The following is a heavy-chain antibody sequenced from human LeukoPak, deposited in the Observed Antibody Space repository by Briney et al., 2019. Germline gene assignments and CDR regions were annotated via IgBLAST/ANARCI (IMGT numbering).Heavy chain of an antibody. CDR3: ASDRIEVDAFDI. CDR2: IYTSGST. V-gene: IGHV4-61*02. J-gene: IGHJ3*02. D-gene: IGHD2-15*01. Sequence: SETLSLTCAVSGGSISSGSYFWSWIRQPAGKGLEWIGRIYTSGSTNYNPSLKSRVTISVDTSKNQFSLKLSSVTAADTAVYYCASDRIEVDAFDIWGQGTMVTVSS. CDR1: GGSISSGSYF.